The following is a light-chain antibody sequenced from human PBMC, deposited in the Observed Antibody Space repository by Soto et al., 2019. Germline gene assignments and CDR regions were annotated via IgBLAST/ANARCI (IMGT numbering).Light chain of an antibody. V-gene: IGKV3-20*01. CDR1: QRISND. CDR2: GAS. Sequence: EIVMTQSPATLSVSPGERVILSCRASQRISNDLAWYQQKPGQAPRLLIYGASNRATGIPDRFSGSGSGTDFTLTISRLEPEDFAVYYCQQYGSSGTFGQGTKVDIK. J-gene: IGKJ1*01. CDR3: QQYGSSGT.